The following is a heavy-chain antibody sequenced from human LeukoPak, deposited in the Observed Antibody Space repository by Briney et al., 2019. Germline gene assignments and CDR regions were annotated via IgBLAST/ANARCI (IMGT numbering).Heavy chain of an antibody. V-gene: IGHV3-23*01. Sequence: GGSLRLSCAASGFTFSSYAMSWVRQSPGKGPEWVSAISGSGASTHYADSVKGRFTISRDNSKNTLYLQMNSLRVEDTAVYYCAKRRDLIAVAGTWFDYWGQGTLVTVSS. CDR2: ISGSGAST. D-gene: IGHD6-19*01. CDR1: GFTFSSYA. CDR3: AKRRDLIAVAGTWFDY. J-gene: IGHJ4*02.